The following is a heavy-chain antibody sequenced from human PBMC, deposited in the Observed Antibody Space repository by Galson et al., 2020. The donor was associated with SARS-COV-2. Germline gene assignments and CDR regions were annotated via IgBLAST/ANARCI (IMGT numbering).Heavy chain of an antibody. CDR2: ISSSSSYI. CDR1: GFTFSSYS. J-gene: IGHJ4*02. Sequence: GESLKISCAASGFTFSSYSMNWVRQAPGKGLEWVSSISSSSSYIYYADSVKGRFTISRDNAKNSLYLQMNSLRAEDTALYYCAKDIGYSSGGISYWGQGTLVTVSS. D-gene: IGHD6-19*01. CDR3: AKDIGYSSGGISY. V-gene: IGHV3-21*04.